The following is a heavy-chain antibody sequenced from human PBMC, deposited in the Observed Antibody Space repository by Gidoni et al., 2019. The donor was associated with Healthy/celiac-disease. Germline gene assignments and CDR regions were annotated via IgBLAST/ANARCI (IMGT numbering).Heavy chain of an antibody. Sequence: QVQLVQSGAEVKKPGSSVKVSCKASGGPFSSYTISWVRQAPGQGLEWMGRIIPILGIANYAQKFQGRVTITADKSTSTAYMELSSLRSEDTAVYYCARDGRGLAAPPGEDAFDIWGQGTMVTVSS. CDR1: GGPFSSYT. J-gene: IGHJ3*02. CDR2: IIPILGIA. V-gene: IGHV1-69*08. D-gene: IGHD6-6*01. CDR3: ARDGRGLAAPPGEDAFDI.